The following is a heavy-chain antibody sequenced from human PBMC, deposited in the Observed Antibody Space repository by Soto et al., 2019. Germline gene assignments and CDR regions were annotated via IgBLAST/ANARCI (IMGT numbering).Heavy chain of an antibody. CDR2: IYYSGST. CDR1: GGSISSYY. V-gene: IGHV4-59*08. Sequence: SETLSLTCTVSGGSISSYYWSWIRQPPGKGLEWIGYIYYSGSTNYNPSLKSRVTISVDTSKNQFSLKLSSVTAADTAVYYCARLGGVIDATRTLDYWGQGTLVTVSS. D-gene: IGHD3-16*01. CDR3: ARLGGVIDATRTLDY. J-gene: IGHJ4*02.